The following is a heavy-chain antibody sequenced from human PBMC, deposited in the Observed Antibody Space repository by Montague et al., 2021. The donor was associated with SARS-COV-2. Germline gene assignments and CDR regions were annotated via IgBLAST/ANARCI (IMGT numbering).Heavy chain of an antibody. V-gene: IGHV3-23*03. J-gene: IGHJ4*02. CDR2: IYSGGSST. CDR1: GFTFSSYA. D-gene: IGHD3-3*01. CDR3: AKDPHYDFWSGYYFDY. Sequence: SLRLSCAASGFTFSSYAMSWVRQAPGEGLEWVSVIYSGGSSTYYADSVKGRFTISRNNSKNTLYLQMNSLRAEDTAVYYCAKDPHYDFWSGYYFDYWGQRTLVTVSS.